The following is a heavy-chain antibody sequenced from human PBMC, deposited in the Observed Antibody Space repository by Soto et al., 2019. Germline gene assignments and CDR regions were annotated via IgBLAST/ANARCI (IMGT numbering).Heavy chain of an antibody. J-gene: IGHJ4*02. Sequence: GASVKVSCKASGYTFTSYDIYWVRQATGQGLEWMGWMNPNTGNSGYAQKLQGRVTMTSDTSISPAHMELSSMRSEDTALYYCARRAETNGWNGFGADKYYFDFSGQGTLVTV. D-gene: IGHD1-1*01. CDR1: GYTFTSYD. CDR3: ARRAETNGWNGFGADKYYFDF. CDR2: MNPNTGNS. V-gene: IGHV1-8*01.